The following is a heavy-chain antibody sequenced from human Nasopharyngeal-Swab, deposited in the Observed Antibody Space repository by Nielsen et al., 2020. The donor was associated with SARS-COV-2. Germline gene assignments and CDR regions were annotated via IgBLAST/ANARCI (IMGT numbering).Heavy chain of an antibody. D-gene: IGHD3-9*01. CDR1: GGSISSGIYY. Sequence: SETLSLTCTVSGGSISSGIYYWSWIRQHPGKGLEWIGYIYYSGSTYYNPSLESRLTISVDTSKNQFSLKLSSVTAADTAVYYCARETYYDILTGYQDYYFDYWGQGTLVTVSS. J-gene: IGHJ4*02. V-gene: IGHV4-31*03. CDR2: IYYSGST. CDR3: ARETYYDILTGYQDYYFDY.